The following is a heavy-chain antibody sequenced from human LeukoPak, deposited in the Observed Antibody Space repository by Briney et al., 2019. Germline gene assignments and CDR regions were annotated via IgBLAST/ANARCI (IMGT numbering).Heavy chain of an antibody. CDR1: GFTFSSYA. J-gene: IGHJ4*02. CDR3: AKRISASSGYDY. V-gene: IGHV3-23*01. Sequence: GGSLRLSCAASGFTFSSYAMSWVRQAPGKGLEWVSAISSSDPNTYYADSVRGRFTISRDSSKNTLYLQMNSLRVEDTAVYYCAKRISASSGYDYWGQGTLVTVSS. CDR2: ISSSDPNT. D-gene: IGHD6-19*01.